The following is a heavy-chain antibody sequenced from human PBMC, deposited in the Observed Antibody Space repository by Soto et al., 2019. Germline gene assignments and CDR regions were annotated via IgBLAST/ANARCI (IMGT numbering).Heavy chain of an antibody. D-gene: IGHD1-7*01. V-gene: IGHV3-74*01. Sequence: EVQLVESGGGLVQPGGSLRLSCAAFGFTFTHYRIHWVRQAPGKGLVWVSRVNGDGSSTNYADSVKGRFTISRDNARNTVYLQMNSLRAEDTAVYYCARAGDWNYVYDFWGQGTLVTVSS. CDR1: GFTFTHYR. CDR2: VNGDGSST. CDR3: ARAGDWNYVYDF. J-gene: IGHJ4*02.